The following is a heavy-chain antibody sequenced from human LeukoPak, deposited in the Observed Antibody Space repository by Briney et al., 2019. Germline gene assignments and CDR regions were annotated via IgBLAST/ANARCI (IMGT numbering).Heavy chain of an antibody. V-gene: IGHV3-30*18. D-gene: IGHD6-19*01. CDR1: GFTFSSYG. J-gene: IGHJ4*02. CDR3: AKGPKSVAGDY. CDR2: ISYDGSHK. Sequence: PGGSLRLSCGAWGFTFSSYGMHGVRQAPGKGLEGVAVISYDGSHKYYADSVKGRFTISRDNSKNTLYLQMNSLRAEDTAVYYCAKGPKSVAGDYWGQGTLVTVSS.